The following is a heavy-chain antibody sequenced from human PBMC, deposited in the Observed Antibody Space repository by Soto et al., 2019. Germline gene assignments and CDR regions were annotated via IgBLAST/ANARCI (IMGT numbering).Heavy chain of an antibody. D-gene: IGHD2-2*01. CDR1: GFTFSSYW. Sequence: GGSLRLSCAASGFTFSSYWMSWVRQAPGKGLEWVANIKQDGSDQNYVDSVKGRFTISRDNAKNSLYLQMNSLRAEDTAVYYCARAVPDYCYYYGMDVWGQGT. CDR3: ARAVPDYCYYYGMDV. V-gene: IGHV3-7*01. CDR2: IKQDGSDQ. J-gene: IGHJ6*02.